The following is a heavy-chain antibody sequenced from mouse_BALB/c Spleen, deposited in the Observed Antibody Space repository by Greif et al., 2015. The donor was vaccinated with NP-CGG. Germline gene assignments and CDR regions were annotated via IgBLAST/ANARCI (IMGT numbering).Heavy chain of an antibody. CDR2: ILPGSGST. V-gene: IGHV1-9*01. D-gene: IGHD2-10*02. Sequence: VQLQESGAELMKPGASVKISCKATGYTFSSYWIEWVKQRPGHGLEWIGEILPGSGSTNYNEKFKGKATFTADTSSNTAYMQLSSLTSEDSAVYYCARGGYKYGSPFYAMDYWGQGTSVTVSS. CDR3: ARGGYKYGSPFYAMDY. J-gene: IGHJ4*01. CDR1: GYTFSSYW.